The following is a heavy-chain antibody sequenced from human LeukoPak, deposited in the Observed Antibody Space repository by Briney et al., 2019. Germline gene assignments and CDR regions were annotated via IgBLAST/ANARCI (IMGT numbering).Heavy chain of an antibody. CDR2: IRSNGDTA. J-gene: IGHJ4*02. CDR3: ARAQELDDGVFDS. Sequence: QPGGSLRLSCAASGFTFSRIAMTWVRQAPGKGLEWVSTIRSNGDTAYNADSVRGRFAISRDNSKNALFLQMNSLRVEDTAIYHCARAQELDDGVFDSWGQGTLVTVSS. D-gene: IGHD1-1*01. V-gene: IGHV3-23*01. CDR1: GFTFSRIA.